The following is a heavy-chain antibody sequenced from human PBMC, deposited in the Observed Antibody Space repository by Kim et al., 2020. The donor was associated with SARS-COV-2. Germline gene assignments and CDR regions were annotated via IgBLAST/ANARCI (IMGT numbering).Heavy chain of an antibody. D-gene: IGHD2-21*01. CDR3: STSGCGGDC. CDR1: GLTFTNAY. J-gene: IGHJ4*02. CDR2: IKSGADGGTT. Sequence: GGSLRLSCAASGLTFTNAYLTWVRQAPGKWLEWVGRIKSGADGGTTEYATFVKGRFSISRDDSKNTLYLQMNSLKTEDTGVYYCSTSGCGGDCWGQGTRVTVSS. V-gene: IGHV3-15*01.